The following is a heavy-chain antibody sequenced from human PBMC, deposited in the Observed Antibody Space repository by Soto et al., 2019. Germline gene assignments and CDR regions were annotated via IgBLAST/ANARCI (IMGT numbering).Heavy chain of an antibody. D-gene: IGHD2-21*02. CDR1: GFTFSSYG. Sequence: GGSLRLSCAASGFTFSSYGMHWVRQAPGKGLEWVAVISYDGSNKYYADSVKGRFTISRDNSKNTLYLQMNSLRAEDTGVYYCAKKPCGGDCIDAFDIWGQGTMVTVSS. CDR2: ISYDGSNK. V-gene: IGHV3-30*18. J-gene: IGHJ3*02. CDR3: AKKPCGGDCIDAFDI.